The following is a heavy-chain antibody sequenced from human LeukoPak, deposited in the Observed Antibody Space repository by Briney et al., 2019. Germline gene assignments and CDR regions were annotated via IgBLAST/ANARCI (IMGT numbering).Heavy chain of an antibody. CDR3: AKDFRIGYSAHFDY. CDR2: ILTAGKT. D-gene: IGHD2-21*01. CDR1: GFTVSSNF. J-gene: IGHJ4*02. Sequence: GGSLRLSCAASGFTVSSNFMSWVRQAPGKGLEWVSVILTAGKTYYADSVKGRFSISRDNSKNTLYLQMDSLRGEDTAVYYCAKDFRIGYSAHFDYWGQGALVTVSS. V-gene: IGHV3-53*01.